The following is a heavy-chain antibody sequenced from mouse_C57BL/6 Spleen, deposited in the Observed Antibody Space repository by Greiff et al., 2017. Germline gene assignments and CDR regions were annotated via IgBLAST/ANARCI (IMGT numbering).Heavy chain of an antibody. D-gene: IGHD2-3*01. J-gene: IGHJ2*01. CDR1: GYTFTDYE. V-gene: IGHV1-15*01. Sequence: QVQLQQSGAELVRPGASVTLSCKASGYTFTDYEMHWVKQTPVHGLEWIGAIDPDTGGTAYNQKFKGKAILTANKSSSTAYMELRSLTSEYSAVYCCTREKGYDGPYLDYWGQGTTLTVSS. CDR2: IDPDTGGT. CDR3: TREKGYDGPYLDY.